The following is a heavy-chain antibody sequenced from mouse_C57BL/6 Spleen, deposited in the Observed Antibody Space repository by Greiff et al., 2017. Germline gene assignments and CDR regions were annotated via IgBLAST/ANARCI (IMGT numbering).Heavy chain of an antibody. CDR1: GFSFNTYA. Sequence: EVQRVESGGGLVQPKGSLKLSCAASGFSFNTYAMNWVRQAPGTGLEWVARIRSKSNNYATYYADSVKDRFTISRDDSESMLYLQMNNLKTEDTAMYYCVRATTAYFDVWGTGTTVTVSS. CDR2: IRSKSNNYAT. J-gene: IGHJ1*03. CDR3: VRATTAYFDV. D-gene: IGHD1-2*01. V-gene: IGHV10-1*01.